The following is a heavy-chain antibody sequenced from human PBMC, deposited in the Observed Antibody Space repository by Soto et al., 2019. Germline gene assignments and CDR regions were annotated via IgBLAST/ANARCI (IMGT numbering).Heavy chain of an antibody. Sequence: PXGSLKISGKGCGYSFTSYWIGWVRQMPGKGLEWMGIIYPGDSDTRYSPSFQGQVTISADKSISTAYLQWSSLKASDTAMYYCARHAYINIIRPGHAFDIWGQGTMVTGSS. CDR1: GYSFTSYW. CDR2: IYPGDSDT. J-gene: IGHJ3*02. CDR3: ARHAYINIIRPGHAFDI. D-gene: IGHD4-4*01. V-gene: IGHV5-51*01.